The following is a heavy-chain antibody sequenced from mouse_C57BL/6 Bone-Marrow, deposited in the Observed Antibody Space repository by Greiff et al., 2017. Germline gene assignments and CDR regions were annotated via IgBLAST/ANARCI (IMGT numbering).Heavy chain of an antibody. Sequence: EVNVVESGGGLVQPGGSLKLSCAASGFTFSDYYMYWVRQTPEKRLEWVAYISNGGGSNYYPDTVKGRFTISRDNAKNNLYLQMSLLKSEDTATYYCARQLTGAFADWGKGTLVTVSA. D-gene: IGHD4-1*01. V-gene: IGHV5-12*01. CDR2: ISNGGGSN. CDR3: ARQLTGAFAD. J-gene: IGHJ3*01. CDR1: GFTFSDYY.